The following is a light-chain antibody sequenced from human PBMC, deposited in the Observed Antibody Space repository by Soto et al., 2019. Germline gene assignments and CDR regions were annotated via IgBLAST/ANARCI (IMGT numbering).Light chain of an antibody. CDR2: RNN. J-gene: IGLJ2*01. V-gene: IGLV1-44*01. CDR1: RYNIGSNT. Sequence: QSVLTQPPSASGTPGQRVTISCSGSRYNIGSNTVSWYQQVPGTAPRLLLYRNNLRPSGVLDRFSGSKSDTSASLAISGLQSEDEADYYCAAWDDSQNGYVVFGGGTKLTVL. CDR3: AAWDDSQNGYVV.